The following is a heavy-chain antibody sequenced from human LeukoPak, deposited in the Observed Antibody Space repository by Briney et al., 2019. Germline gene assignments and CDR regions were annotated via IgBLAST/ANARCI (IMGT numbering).Heavy chain of an antibody. Sequence: GGSLRLSYAASGFTFSSYGMHWVRQAPGKGLEWVAVIWYDGSNKYYADSVKGRFTISRDNSKNMLYLQMSSLRAEDTAVYYCAKMQGYFDYWGQGTLVPVSS. J-gene: IGHJ4*02. CDR2: IWYDGSNK. CDR1: GFTFSSYG. CDR3: AKMQGYFDY. V-gene: IGHV3-33*06.